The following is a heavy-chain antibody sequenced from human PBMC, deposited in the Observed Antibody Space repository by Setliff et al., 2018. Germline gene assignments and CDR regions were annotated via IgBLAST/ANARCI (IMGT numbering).Heavy chain of an antibody. CDR2: ISTDGSSI. J-gene: IGHJ4*02. V-gene: IGHV3-74*03. CDR3: SRDLQGSGDYVVDY. CDR1: GFTFSTYW. D-gene: IGHD4-17*01. Sequence: GGSLRLSCVTSGFTFSTYWMHWVRQAPGQGLVWVARISTDGSSITYADSVRGRFTISRDNAENSLTLQMNSLRVEDTAVYYCSRDLQGSGDYVVDYWGQGTLVTVSS.